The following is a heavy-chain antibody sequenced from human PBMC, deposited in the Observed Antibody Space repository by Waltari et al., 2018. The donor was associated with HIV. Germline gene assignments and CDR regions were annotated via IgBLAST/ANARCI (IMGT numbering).Heavy chain of an antibody. CDR3: TRDGGGHPFVGYGMDV. CDR2: IHNDGSST. CDR1: GFTFRTYW. Sequence: EVQLVESGGVLVQPGGSLRLSCAASGFTFRTYWMHWVRQGPGKWLVWVSGIHNDGSSTSYADSVKGRFTISRDNAKNTLFLQMNSLRVEDTAVYYCTRDGGGHPFVGYGMDVWGQGTTVTVSS. D-gene: IGHD3-16*01. J-gene: IGHJ6*02. V-gene: IGHV3-74*01.